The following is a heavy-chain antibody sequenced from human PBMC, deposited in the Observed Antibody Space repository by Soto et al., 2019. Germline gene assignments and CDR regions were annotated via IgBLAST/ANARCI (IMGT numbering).Heavy chain of an antibody. CDR2: TKDKAYSYTT. J-gene: IGHJ4*02. V-gene: IGHV3-72*01. Sequence: EVQLVESGGDLVQPGGSLRLSCAASGLSLGDVFIDWVRQAPGKGLEWVGRTKDKAYSYTTEYAASVKGRFTISRDDSRNSVFLQMSSLKTEDTAVYYCASIRGVFGYWGQGTLVTVSS. D-gene: IGHD3-10*01. CDR3: ASIRGVFGY. CDR1: GLSLGDVF.